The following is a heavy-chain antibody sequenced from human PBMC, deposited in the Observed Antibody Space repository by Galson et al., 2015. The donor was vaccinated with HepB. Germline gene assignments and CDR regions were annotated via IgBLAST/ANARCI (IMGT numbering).Heavy chain of an antibody. D-gene: IGHD2-21*02. Sequence: SLRLSCAASGFTFRDVWMGWVRQAPGKGLECVGRIKTYYIGGATDYAAPVKDRFTISREDSENTLYLQMNGLKTEDTAVYYCATVKAHCGGDCFHFDNWGQGSPVIVSS. J-gene: IGHJ4*02. CDR2: IKTYYIGGAT. CDR1: GFTFRDVW. V-gene: IGHV3-15*01. CDR3: ATVKAHCGGDCFHFDN.